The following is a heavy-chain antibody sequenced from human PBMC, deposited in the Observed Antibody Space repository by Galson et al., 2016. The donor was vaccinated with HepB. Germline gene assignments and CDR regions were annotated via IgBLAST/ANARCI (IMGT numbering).Heavy chain of an antibody. Sequence: LRLSCAASGFTFDDYAMHWVRQAPGKGLEWVSYISSSSSNSMYYADSVKGRFTISRDNAKNSLYLQMNSLRDEDTAVYYCVKGAGTIDYWGQGTLVTVSS. D-gene: IGHD6-19*01. CDR1: GFTFDDYA. CDR2: ISSSSSNSM. CDR3: VKGAGTIDY. J-gene: IGHJ4*02. V-gene: IGHV3-48*02.